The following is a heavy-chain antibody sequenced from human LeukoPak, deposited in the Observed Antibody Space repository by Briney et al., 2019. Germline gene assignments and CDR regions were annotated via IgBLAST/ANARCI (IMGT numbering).Heavy chain of an antibody. CDR2: IYSGGST. Sequence: GGSLRLSCAASGFTVSSNYMSWVRQAPGKGLEWVSVIYSGGSTYYADSAKGRFTISRDNSKNTLYLQMNSLRAEDTAVYYCARVGLYGSGRHFDIWGQGTMVTVSS. D-gene: IGHD3-10*01. V-gene: IGHV3-66*01. J-gene: IGHJ3*02. CDR3: ARVGLYGSGRHFDI. CDR1: GFTVSSNY.